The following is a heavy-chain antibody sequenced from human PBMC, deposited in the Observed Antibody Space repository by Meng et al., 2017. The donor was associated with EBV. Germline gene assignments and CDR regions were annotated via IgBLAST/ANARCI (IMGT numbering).Heavy chain of an antibody. D-gene: IGHD6-6*01. CDR1: GFSLSTRGVG. CDR3: AHIIAARPFDY. V-gene: IGHV2-5*02. CDR2: IYWDDDK. J-gene: IGHJ4*02. Sequence: QITWKESGPTPVQPTQTLTLTCTFSGFSLSTRGVGVGWIRQPPGKALEWLALIYWDDDKRYSPSLKSRLTITKDTSKNQVVLTMTNMDPVDAATYYCAHIIAARPFDYWGQGTLVTVSS.